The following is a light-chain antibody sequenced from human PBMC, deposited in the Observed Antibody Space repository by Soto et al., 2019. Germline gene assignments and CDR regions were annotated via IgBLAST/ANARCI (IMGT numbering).Light chain of an antibody. Sequence: QSALTQPPSAAGSPGQSVTISFTGTSSDVGGYNYVSWYQQHPGKAPKLMIYEVSKRPSGLPDRFSRSKSCNTASLTVSGLQSEDEADYYCISYAGSVVFGGGTTLTVL. CDR3: ISYAGSVV. J-gene: IGLJ2*01. CDR1: SSDVGGYNY. V-gene: IGLV2-8*01. CDR2: EVS.